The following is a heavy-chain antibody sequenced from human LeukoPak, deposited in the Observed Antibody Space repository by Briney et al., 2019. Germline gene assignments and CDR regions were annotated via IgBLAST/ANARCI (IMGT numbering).Heavy chain of an antibody. CDR3: AKASAAGGNNWYFDL. J-gene: IGHJ2*01. Sequence: PGRSLRLSCAASGFTFSSYGMHWVRQAPGKGLEWVAVIWYDESNIDYADSVLGRFTISRDNFKNTLFLQMTRLRPDDTGVYYCAKASAAGGNNWYFDLWGRGTLVTVSS. D-gene: IGHD6-13*01. V-gene: IGHV3-33*06. CDR1: GFTFSSYG. CDR2: IWYDESNI.